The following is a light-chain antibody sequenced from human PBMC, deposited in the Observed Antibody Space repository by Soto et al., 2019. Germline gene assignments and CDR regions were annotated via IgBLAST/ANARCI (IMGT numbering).Light chain of an antibody. Sequence: QSVLTQPASVSGSPGQSITISCTGTSNDVGGYNLVSWFQQHPGKAPKLMISEVNKRPSGVSNRFSGSKSANTASLTISGLQADDEADYYCCSHVGGSSPQWVFGGGTKLTVL. J-gene: IGLJ3*02. CDR1: SNDVGGYNL. CDR3: CSHVGGSSPQWV. V-gene: IGLV2-23*02. CDR2: EVN.